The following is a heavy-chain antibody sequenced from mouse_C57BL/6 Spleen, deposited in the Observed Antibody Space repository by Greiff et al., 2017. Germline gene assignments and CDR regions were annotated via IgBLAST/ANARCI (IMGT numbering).Heavy chain of an antibody. CDR1: GFTFSSYA. CDR3: ARDPSSPYAMDY. Sequence: EVHLVESGGGLVKPGGSLKLSCAASGFTFSSYAMSWVRQTPEKRLEWVATISDGGSYTYYPDNVKGRFTISRDNAKNNLYLQMSHLKSEDTAMYYCARDPSSPYAMDYWGQGTSVTVSS. D-gene: IGHD1-1*01. J-gene: IGHJ4*01. CDR2: ISDGGSYT. V-gene: IGHV5-4*01.